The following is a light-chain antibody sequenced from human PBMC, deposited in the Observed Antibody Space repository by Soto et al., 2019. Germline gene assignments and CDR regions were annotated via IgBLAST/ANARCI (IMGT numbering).Light chain of an antibody. V-gene: IGLV2-14*03. CDR2: DVS. J-gene: IGLJ3*02. CDR1: NNDVGAYNY. CDR3: SSYTRSSTVV. Sequence: QSALTQPASVSVSPGQSITISCTGSNNDVGAYNYVSWYQQHPGKAPKTMIYDVSNRPSGVSNRFSGSKSGNTASLTISGLQAEDEADYYCSSYTRSSTVVFGGGTKLTVL.